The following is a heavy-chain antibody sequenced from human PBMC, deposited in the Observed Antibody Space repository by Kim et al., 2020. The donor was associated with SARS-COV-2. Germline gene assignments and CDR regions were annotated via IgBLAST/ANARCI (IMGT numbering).Heavy chain of an antibody. CDR3: AKDKGATLSYFDY. Sequence: ADSVKGRLHISRGNAKNYLYLQMNSLRAEDTALYYCAKDKGATLSYFDYWGQGTLVTVSS. D-gene: IGHD1-26*01. V-gene: IGHV3-9*01. J-gene: IGHJ4*02.